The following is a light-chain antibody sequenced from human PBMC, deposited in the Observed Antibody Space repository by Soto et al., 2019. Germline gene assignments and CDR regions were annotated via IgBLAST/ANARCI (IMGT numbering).Light chain of an antibody. CDR3: QQYNNWWT. CDR1: QSVSSS. J-gene: IGKJ1*01. V-gene: IGKV3-15*01. CDR2: GAS. Sequence: EIMMTQSPATLSVSPGERATLSCRASQSVSSSCAWYQQKPGQAPRLLLYGASTRATGIPARFSGSGSGTEFTLTINSLQSEDFAVYYCQQYNNWWTFGQGTKVDIK.